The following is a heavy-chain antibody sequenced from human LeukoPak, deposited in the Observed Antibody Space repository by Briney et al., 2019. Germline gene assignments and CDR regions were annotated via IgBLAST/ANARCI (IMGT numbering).Heavy chain of an antibody. J-gene: IGHJ4*02. CDR3: ARVGRWELLGGIDY. D-gene: IGHD1-26*01. V-gene: IGHV1-69*04. CDR2: IIPILGIA. Sequence: SVTVSCTASGGTFSSYAISWVRQAPGQGLEWMERIIPILGIANYAQKFQGRVTITADKSTSTAYMELSSLRSEDTAVYYCARVGRWELLGGIDYWGQGTLVTVSS. CDR1: GGTFSSYA.